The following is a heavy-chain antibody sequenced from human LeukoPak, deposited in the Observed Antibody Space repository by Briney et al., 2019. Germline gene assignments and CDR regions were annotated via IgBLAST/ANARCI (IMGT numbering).Heavy chain of an antibody. CDR1: GYSISSGYY. Sequence: SETLSLTCAVSGYSISSGYYWGWIRQPPGKGLEWIGSIYHSGSTYYNPSLKSRVTISVDTSKNQFPLKLSSVTAADTAVYYCAREMTTVTTTIDYWGQGTLVTVSS. V-gene: IGHV4-38-2*01. D-gene: IGHD4-17*01. CDR3: AREMTTVTTTIDY. CDR2: IYHSGST. J-gene: IGHJ4*02.